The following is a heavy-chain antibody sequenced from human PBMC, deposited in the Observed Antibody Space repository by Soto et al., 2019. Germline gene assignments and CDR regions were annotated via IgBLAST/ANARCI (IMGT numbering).Heavy chain of an antibody. CDR1: GFTFSSYS. V-gene: IGHV3-21*01. Sequence: PGGSLRLSCAASGFTFSSYSMNWVRQAPGKGLEWVSTISGSGARTYYADPVKGRFTISRDNAKNSLYLQMNSMRAEDTAVYYCARDTHNYYGSGSPHYWGQGTLVTVSS. CDR3: ARDTHNYYGSGSPHY. J-gene: IGHJ4*02. D-gene: IGHD3-10*01. CDR2: ISGSGART.